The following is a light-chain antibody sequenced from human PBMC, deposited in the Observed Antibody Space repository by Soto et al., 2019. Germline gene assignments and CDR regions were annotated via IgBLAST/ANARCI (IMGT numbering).Light chain of an antibody. Sequence: EIVMTQSPATLSVSPGERATLSCRAGQGVTTNFAWYQQKSGQSPRLLIYDVSTRATGIPARFSGSGSGTEFTLTISSLQSEDFAVYYCQQYNNWSFGQGTRLENK. CDR3: QQYNNWS. CDR1: QGVTTN. V-gene: IGKV3-15*01. CDR2: DVS. J-gene: IGKJ5*01.